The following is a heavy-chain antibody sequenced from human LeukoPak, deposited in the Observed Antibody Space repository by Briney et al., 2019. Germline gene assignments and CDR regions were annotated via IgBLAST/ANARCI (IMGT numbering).Heavy chain of an antibody. CDR2: ISAYNGNT. CDR3: ARAPYCSSTSCYSLNTIVYFDY. Sequence: GASVKVSCKASGYTFTSYGISWVRQAPGQGLEWMGWISAYNGNTNYAQKLQGRVTMTTDTSTSTAYMELRSLRSDDTAVYYCARAPYCSSTSCYSLNTIVYFDYWGQGTLVTVSS. V-gene: IGHV1-18*01. J-gene: IGHJ4*02. CDR1: GYTFTSYG. D-gene: IGHD2-2*01.